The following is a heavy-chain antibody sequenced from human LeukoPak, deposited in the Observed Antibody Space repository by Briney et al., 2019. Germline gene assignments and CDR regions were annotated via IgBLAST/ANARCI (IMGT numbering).Heavy chain of an antibody. CDR3: ARDTSGSFDY. V-gene: IGHV3-21*01. CDR2: VSSSGTYI. CDR1: GFTFSSYS. Sequence: PGGSLRLSCAASGFTFSSYSMNWVRQAPGKGLEWVSSVSSSGTYIYYAGSVKGRFTISRDNAKNSLYLQMNSLRAEDTAVYYCARDTSGSFDYWGQGTLVTVSS. D-gene: IGHD1-26*01. J-gene: IGHJ4*02.